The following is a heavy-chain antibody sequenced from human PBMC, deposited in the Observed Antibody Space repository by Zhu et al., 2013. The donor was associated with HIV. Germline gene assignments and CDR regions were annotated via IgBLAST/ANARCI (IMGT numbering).Heavy chain of an antibody. CDR2: INPDSGGT. D-gene: IGHD5-18*01. Sequence: QVLLVQSGAEVKKPGASVKVSCKASGYTLTDYYLHWVRQAPGQGLEWMGWINPDSGGTNYAQKFQGRVTVTRDTSISTAYMELSRLRSDDTAVYYCARGGTGGYSYGLNSWGQGTLVTVSS. CDR1: GYTLTDYY. V-gene: IGHV1-2*02. CDR3: ARGGTGGYSYGLNS. J-gene: IGHJ4*02.